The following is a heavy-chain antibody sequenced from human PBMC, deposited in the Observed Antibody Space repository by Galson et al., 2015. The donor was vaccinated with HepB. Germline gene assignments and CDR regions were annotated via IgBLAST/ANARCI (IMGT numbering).Heavy chain of an antibody. CDR2: ISGSGGST. CDR3: AKSRWLQFWFDY. J-gene: IGHJ5*01. CDR1: GFTFSSYA. Sequence: SLRLSCAASGFTFSSYAMSWVRQAPGKGLEWVSAISGSGGSTYYADSVKGRFTISRDNSKNTLYLQMNSLRAEDTAVYYCAKSRWLQFWFDYWGQGTLVTVSS. D-gene: IGHD5-24*01. V-gene: IGHV3-23*01.